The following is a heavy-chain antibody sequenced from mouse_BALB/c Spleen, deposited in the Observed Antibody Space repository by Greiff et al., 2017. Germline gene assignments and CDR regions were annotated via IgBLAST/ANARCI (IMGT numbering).Heavy chain of an antibody. CDR3: ARGDYYGSSYYYYAMDY. CDR2: IWAGGST. D-gene: IGHD1-1*01. Sequence: VQLQESGPGLVAPSQSLSITCTVSGFSLTSYGVHWVRQPPGKGLEWLGVIWAGGSTNYNSALMSRLSISKDNSKSQVFLKMNSLQTDDTAMYYCARGDYYGSSYYYYAMDYWGQGTSVTVSS. J-gene: IGHJ4*01. CDR1: GFSLTSYG. V-gene: IGHV2-9*02.